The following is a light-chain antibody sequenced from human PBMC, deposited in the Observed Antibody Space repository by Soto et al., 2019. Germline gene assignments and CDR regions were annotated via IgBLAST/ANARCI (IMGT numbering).Light chain of an antibody. CDR1: QSVDRY. V-gene: IGKV3-20*01. Sequence: EVVLTQSPDTLSLSPGETATLSCRASQSVDRYVAWYQQKLGQAPSLLIYGASTRATGIPDRFSGSGSGTHFTLTISRLEPGDFAVYYCQHFGGTTFTFGQGTRLEIK. CDR2: GAS. CDR3: QHFGGTTFT. J-gene: IGKJ5*01.